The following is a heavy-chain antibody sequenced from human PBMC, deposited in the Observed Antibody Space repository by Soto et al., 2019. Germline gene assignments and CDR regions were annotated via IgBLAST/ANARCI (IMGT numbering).Heavy chain of an antibody. CDR3: AADLDSRIFGMDV. Sequence: SVKVSCKASGFTFTSSAVQWVRQARGQRLEWIGWIVVGSGNTNYAQKFQERVTITRDMSTSTAYMELSSLRSEDTAVYYCAADLDSRIFGMDVWGQGTTVTVSS. D-gene: IGHD2-15*01. CDR2: IVVGSGNT. CDR1: GFTFTSSA. V-gene: IGHV1-58*01. J-gene: IGHJ6*02.